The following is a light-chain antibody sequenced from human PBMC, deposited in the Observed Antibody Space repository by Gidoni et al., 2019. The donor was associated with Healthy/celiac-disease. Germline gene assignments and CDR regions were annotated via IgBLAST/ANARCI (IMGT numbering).Light chain of an antibody. CDR3: QQYGDSPQT. CDR1: QSISSSY. V-gene: IGKV3-20*01. Sequence: EIVLTQSPGTLSLSPGERATLSCRASQSISSSYLAWYQQKPGQSPRLLIYGASNRATGIPDRFSGSGSGTDFTLTLSRLEPEDFAVYYCQQYGDSPQTFGQGTKVEIK. CDR2: GAS. J-gene: IGKJ1*01.